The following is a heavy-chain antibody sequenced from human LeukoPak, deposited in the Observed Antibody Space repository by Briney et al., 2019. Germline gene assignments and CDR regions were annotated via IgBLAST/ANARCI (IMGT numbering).Heavy chain of an antibody. Sequence: GGSLRLSCAASGFTFTSYSMNWVRQAPGKGLEWVSYISSTSSTIYYADSVKGRFTISRDTAKNSLYLQMNSLRAEDTAVYSCARGDYGDYWNYYYMDVWGKGTTVTVSS. CDR3: ARGDYGDYWNYYYMDV. CDR1: GFTFTSYS. J-gene: IGHJ6*03. CDR2: ISSTSSTI. V-gene: IGHV3-48*01. D-gene: IGHD4-17*01.